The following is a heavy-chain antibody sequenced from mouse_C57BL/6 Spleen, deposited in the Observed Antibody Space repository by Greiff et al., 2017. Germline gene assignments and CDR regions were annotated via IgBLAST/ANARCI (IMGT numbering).Heavy chain of an antibody. Sequence: HVQLQQSGAELVKPGASVKMSCKASGYTFTSYWITWVKQRPGQGLEWIGDIYPGSGSTNYNEKFKSKATLTVDTSSSTAYMQLSSLTSEDSAVYYCARTNWEDWYFDVWGTGTTVTVSS. J-gene: IGHJ1*03. V-gene: IGHV1-55*01. CDR1: GYTFTSYW. CDR3: ARTNWEDWYFDV. CDR2: IYPGSGST. D-gene: IGHD4-1*01.